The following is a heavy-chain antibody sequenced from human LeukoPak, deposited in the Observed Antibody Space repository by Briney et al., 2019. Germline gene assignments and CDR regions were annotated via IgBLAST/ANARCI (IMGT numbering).Heavy chain of an antibody. Sequence: SETLSLTCAVSGGSVSSSKYLWGWIRQPPGKELEWIGSISYDGNADYNPSLRSRVTLSVDTSKDQFSLRLTSMTVADSAAYYCAGLGVMVLVYQSESWGQGTPVIVSS. D-gene: IGHD2-8*01. CDR3: AGLGVMVLVYQSES. J-gene: IGHJ1*01. CDR1: GGSVSSSKYL. V-gene: IGHV4-39*07. CDR2: ISYDGNA.